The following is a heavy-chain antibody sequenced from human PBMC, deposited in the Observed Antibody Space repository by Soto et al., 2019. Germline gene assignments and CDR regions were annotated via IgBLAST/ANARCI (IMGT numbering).Heavy chain of an antibody. CDR2: INPNSGGT. Sequence: ASVNVSCKSSGYTFTGCYIHWVRQAPGQGLEWMGWINPNSGGTNYAQKFQGRVTMTRDTSISTAYMELSRLRSDDTAVYYCARVRILRELCPPNYWGQGTLVTVSS. J-gene: IGHJ4*02. CDR3: ARVRILRELCPPNY. D-gene: IGHD3-16*01. CDR1: GYTFTGCY. V-gene: IGHV1-2*02.